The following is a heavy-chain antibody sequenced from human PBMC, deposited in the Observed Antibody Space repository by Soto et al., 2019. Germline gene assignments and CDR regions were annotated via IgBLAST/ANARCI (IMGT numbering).Heavy chain of an antibody. CDR1: GGSFSGYC. Sequence: QVQLQQWGAGLLKPSETLSLTCAVYGGSFSGYCWSWIRQPPGKGLEWIGEINHSGSTNYNPSLKSRVTISVDTSKNQFSLKLSSVTAADTAVYYCASVSNRSGGDYWGQGTLVTVSS. J-gene: IGHJ4*02. CDR2: INHSGST. CDR3: ASVSNRSGGDY. V-gene: IGHV4-34*01. D-gene: IGHD2-15*01.